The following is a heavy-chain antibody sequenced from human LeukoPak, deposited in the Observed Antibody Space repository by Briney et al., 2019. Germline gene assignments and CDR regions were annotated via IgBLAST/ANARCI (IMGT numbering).Heavy chain of an antibody. CDR2: IYSGGST. J-gene: IGHJ6*02. D-gene: IGHD6-13*01. CDR3: ARGVGAAAGYYYYYYGMDV. CDR1: GFTVSSNY. Sequence: GGSLRLSCAASGFTVSSNYMSWVRQAPGKGLEWVSVIYSGGSTYYADSVKGRFTIPRDNSKNTLYLQMNSLRAEDTAVYYCARGVGAAAGYYYYYYGMDVWGQGTTVTVSS. V-gene: IGHV3-66*01.